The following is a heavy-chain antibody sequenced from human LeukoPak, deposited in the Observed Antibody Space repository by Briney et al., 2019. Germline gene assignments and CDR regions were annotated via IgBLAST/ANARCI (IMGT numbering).Heavy chain of an antibody. CDR1: GFTFSSYA. J-gene: IGHJ6*02. CDR2: ISYDGSNK. D-gene: IGHD3-22*01. V-gene: IGHV3-30*04. Sequence: GGSLRLSCAASGFTFSSYALHWVRQAPGKGLEWVAVISYDGSNKYYADSVKGRFTISRDNSKNTLYLQMNSLRAEDTAVYYCARDGPPVDRYYYDSSGYYYYYYGMDVWGQGTTVTVSS. CDR3: ARDGPPVDRYYYDSSGYYYYYYGMDV.